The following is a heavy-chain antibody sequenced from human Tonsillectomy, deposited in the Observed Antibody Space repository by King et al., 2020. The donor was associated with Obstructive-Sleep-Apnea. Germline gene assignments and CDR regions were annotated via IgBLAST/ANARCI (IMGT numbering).Heavy chain of an antibody. CDR2: ISSSSSYI. V-gene: IGHV3-21*01. J-gene: IGHJ2*01. CDR1: GFTFSSYS. Sequence: VQLVESGGGLVKPGGSLRLSCAASGFTFSSYSMNWVRQAPGKGLEWGSSISSSSSYIYYADSVKGRFTISRDNAKNSMYLQMNSLRAEDTAVYYCAGGSGSYQQGYWYFDLWGRGTLVTVSS. CDR3: AGGSGSYQQGYWYFDL. D-gene: IGHD1-26*01.